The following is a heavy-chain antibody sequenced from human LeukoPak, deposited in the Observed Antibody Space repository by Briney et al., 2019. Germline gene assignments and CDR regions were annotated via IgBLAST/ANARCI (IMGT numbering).Heavy chain of an antibody. V-gene: IGHV1-46*01. CDR1: GYTFTSYY. J-gene: IGHJ3*02. CDR3: AGSMVRGVSPLGAFDI. CDR2: INPSGGST. D-gene: IGHD3-10*01. Sequence: GASVKVSCKASGYTFTSYYMHWVRQAPGQGLEWMGIINPSGGSTSYAQKFQGRVTMTRDTSTSTVYMELSSLRSEDTAVYYCAGSMVRGVSPLGAFDIWGQGTMVTVSS.